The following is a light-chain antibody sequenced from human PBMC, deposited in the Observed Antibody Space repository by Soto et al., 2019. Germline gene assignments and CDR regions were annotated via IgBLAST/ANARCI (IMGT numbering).Light chain of an antibody. CDR1: QTVGSY. Sequence: EIVMTQSPVTLSVSPGQRATLSCRASQTVGSYLAWYQQKPGQAPRLLIHGASTRATGIPARFSGSGFGTEFTLTISSLQSEDFAVYSCQQYSNWPGTFGQGTKVEIK. J-gene: IGKJ1*01. V-gene: IGKV3-15*01. CDR2: GAS. CDR3: QQYSNWPGT.